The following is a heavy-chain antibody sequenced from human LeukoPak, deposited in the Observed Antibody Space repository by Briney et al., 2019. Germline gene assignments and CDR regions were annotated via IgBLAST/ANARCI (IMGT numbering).Heavy chain of an antibody. CDR3: ARGGGSGWYYFDY. CDR1: GYSLTSYW. D-gene: IGHD6-19*01. V-gene: IGHV5-51*01. CDR2: IYPGDSDT. J-gene: IGHJ4*02. Sequence: TTGESLKISCKGSGYSLTSYWIGWVRQMPGKGLEWMGIIYPGDSDTKYSPSFQGQVTISADKSISTAYLQWSSLKASDTAMYCCARGGGSGWYYFDYWGQGTLVTVSS.